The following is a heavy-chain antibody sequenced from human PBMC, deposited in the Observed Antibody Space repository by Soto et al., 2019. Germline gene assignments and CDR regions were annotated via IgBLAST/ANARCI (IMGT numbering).Heavy chain of an antibody. Sequence: PGGSLRLSCAASGFTFSSYAMSWVRQAPGKGLEWVSAIKTGGSSTNYADSVKGRFTISRDNAKNTLYLQMNSLRPEDTAVYYCTREQFDPCGQGTLVTVSS. J-gene: IGHJ5*02. CDR1: GFTFSSYA. CDR3: TREQFDP. CDR2: IKTGGSST. V-gene: IGHV3-23*01.